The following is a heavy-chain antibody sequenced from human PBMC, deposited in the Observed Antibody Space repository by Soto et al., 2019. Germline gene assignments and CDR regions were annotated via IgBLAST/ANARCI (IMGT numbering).Heavy chain of an antibody. CDR3: AKSVLLWFGEAFDI. V-gene: IGHV3-23*01. CDR1: GFTFSSYA. Sequence: GRSLRLSCAASGFTFSSYAMSWVRQAPGKGLEWVSAISGSGGSAYYADSVKGRFNISRDNSKNTLYLQMNSLRAEDTAVYYCAKSVLLWFGEAFDIWGQGTMVTV. CDR2: ISGSGGSA. J-gene: IGHJ3*02. D-gene: IGHD3-10*01.